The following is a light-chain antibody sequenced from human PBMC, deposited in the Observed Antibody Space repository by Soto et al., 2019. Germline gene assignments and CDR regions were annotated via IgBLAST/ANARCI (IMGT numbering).Light chain of an antibody. CDR1: SSDVGGYNY. V-gene: IGLV2-14*01. Sequence: QSALTQPASVSGSPGQSITISCTGTSSDVGGYNYVSWYQQHPGKAPKLMIYEVSNRPSGVSNRFSGSKSGNTASLTISGPQVEDEADYYCGSYTGGSLFVLGTGTKVTFL. CDR3: GSYTGGSLFV. CDR2: EVS. J-gene: IGLJ1*01.